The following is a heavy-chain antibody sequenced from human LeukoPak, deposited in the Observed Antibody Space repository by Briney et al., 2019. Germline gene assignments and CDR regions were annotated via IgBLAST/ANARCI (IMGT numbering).Heavy chain of an antibody. D-gene: IGHD4-23*01. J-gene: IGHJ4*02. CDR2: IKQDGSDK. Sequence: PGGSLRLSCAASGFTFSTYWMSWVRQVPGKGLEWVASIKQDGSDKYHMESVKGRFTISKDNAKNPLYLQMNSLGAQDTAVYYCARDKGSVTLDYWGQGTQVTVSS. V-gene: IGHV3-7*01. CDR3: ARDKGSVTLDY. CDR1: GFTFSTYW.